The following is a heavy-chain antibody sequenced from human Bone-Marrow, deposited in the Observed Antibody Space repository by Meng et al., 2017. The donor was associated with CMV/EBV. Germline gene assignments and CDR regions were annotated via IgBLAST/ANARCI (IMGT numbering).Heavy chain of an antibody. J-gene: IGHJ3*02. CDR3: AREGSWGWELHDAFAI. CDR1: GYTFTSYG. V-gene: IGHV1-18*01. CDR2: ISAYNGNT. Sequence: ASVKVSCKASGYTFTSYGISWVRQAPGQGLEWMGWISAYNGNTNYAQKLQGRVTMATDTSTSTAYMELSSLRSDDTAVYYCAREGSWGWELHDAFAIWGLGTMVTGSS. D-gene: IGHD1-26*01.